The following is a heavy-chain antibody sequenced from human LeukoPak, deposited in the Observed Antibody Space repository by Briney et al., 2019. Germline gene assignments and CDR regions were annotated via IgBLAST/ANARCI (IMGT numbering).Heavy chain of an antibody. D-gene: IGHD3-10*01. V-gene: IGHV1-2*02. CDR3: ARDLGLGKSDYYYYYYGMDV. J-gene: IGHJ6*02. Sequence: ASVKVSCKASGYTFTGYYMHWVRQAPGQGLEWMGWINPNSGGTNYAQKFQGRVTMTRDTSISTAYMELSRLRSDDTAVYYCARDLGLGKSDYYYYYYGMDVWGQGTTVTVSS. CDR1: GYTFTGYY. CDR2: INPNSGGT.